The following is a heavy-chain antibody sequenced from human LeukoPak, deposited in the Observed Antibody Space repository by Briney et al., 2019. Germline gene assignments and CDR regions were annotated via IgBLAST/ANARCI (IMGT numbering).Heavy chain of an antibody. CDR2: IIPIFGTA. J-gene: IGHJ6*03. CDR3: ASSGLFAATDAYYYYYYMDV. CDR1: GGTLSSYA. V-gene: IGHV1-69*05. Sequence: SVKVSCKASGGTLSSYAISWVRQAPGQGLEWMGGIIPIFGTANYAQKFQGRVTITTDESTSTAYMELSSLRSEDTAVYYYASSGLFAATDAYYYYYYMDVWGKGTTVTVSS. D-gene: IGHD2-15*01.